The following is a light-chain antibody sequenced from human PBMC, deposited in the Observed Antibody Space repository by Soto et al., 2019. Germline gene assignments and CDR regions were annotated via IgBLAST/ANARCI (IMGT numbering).Light chain of an antibody. CDR3: ISYTVSRSYV. J-gene: IGLJ1*01. CDR2: SVS. V-gene: IGLV2-14*01. CDR1: SSDIGAYDH. Sequence: QSALTQPASVSXXPGQSITISCSGTSSDIGAYDHVAWFQQFPGKTPKLVIYSVSNRPSGVSYRFSGSKSGNTASLTISGLQADDEADYYCISYTVSRSYVFGTGTKLTVL.